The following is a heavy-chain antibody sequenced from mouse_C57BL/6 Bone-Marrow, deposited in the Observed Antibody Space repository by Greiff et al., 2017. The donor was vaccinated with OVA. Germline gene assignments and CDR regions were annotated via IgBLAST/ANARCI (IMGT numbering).Heavy chain of an antibody. Sequence: EVQLVESGGGLVQPGGSLKLSCAASGFTFSDYGMAWVRQAPRKGPEWVAFISNLAYSIYYADTVTGRFTISRENAKNTLYLEMSSLRSEDTAMYYCARLTTVVATGAMDYWGQGTSVTVSS. V-gene: IGHV5-15*01. CDR1: GFTFSDYG. CDR3: ARLTTVVATGAMDY. J-gene: IGHJ4*01. D-gene: IGHD1-1*01. CDR2: ISNLAYSI.